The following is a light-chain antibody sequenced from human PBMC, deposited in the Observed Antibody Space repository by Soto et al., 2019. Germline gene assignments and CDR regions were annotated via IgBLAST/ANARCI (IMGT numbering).Light chain of an antibody. CDR3: QQYNSYWM. CDR2: DAS. Sequence: EIVLTQSPATLSLSPGERATLSCRASQSLSSYLAWYQQKPGQAPRLLIYDASNLQSGVPSRFSGSGSGTEFTLIISSLQPDDFATYYCQQYNSYWMFGLGTKVEI. CDR1: QSLSSY. J-gene: IGKJ1*01. V-gene: IGKV3-11*01.